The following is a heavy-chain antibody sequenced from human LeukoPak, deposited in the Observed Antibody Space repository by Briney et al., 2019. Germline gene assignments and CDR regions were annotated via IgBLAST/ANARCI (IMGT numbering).Heavy chain of an antibody. CDR1: GFTFSNYA. Sequence: PGRSLRLSCEASGFTFSNYAMSWVRQAPGKGLEWVSAISGSGASTYYADSVKGRFTISRDNSRNTLYLQMNSLRAEDTAVYYCAKDGHYYGSGSTHFDYWGQGTLVTVSS. CDR2: ISGSGAST. J-gene: IGHJ4*02. V-gene: IGHV3-23*01. CDR3: AKDGHYYGSGSTHFDY. D-gene: IGHD3-10*01.